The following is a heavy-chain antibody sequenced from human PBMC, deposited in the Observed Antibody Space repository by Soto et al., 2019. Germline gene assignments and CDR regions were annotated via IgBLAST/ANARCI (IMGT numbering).Heavy chain of an antibody. Sequence: LXLSCAASGFTFSNCSMSWVRQAPWKGLEWVSIISGDGGSIYYADSVEGRFAISRDNSKNTLNLQMSSLRAGDTAVYYCVKAVGPTAPSSRIFDYWGLGTLVTVSS. CDR2: ISGDGGSI. CDR1: GFTFSNCS. D-gene: IGHD1-26*01. J-gene: IGHJ4*02. V-gene: IGHV3-23*01. CDR3: VKAVGPTAPSSRIFDY.